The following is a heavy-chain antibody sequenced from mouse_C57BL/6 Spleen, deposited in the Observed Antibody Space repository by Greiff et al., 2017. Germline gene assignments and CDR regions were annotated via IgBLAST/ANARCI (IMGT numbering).Heavy chain of an antibody. CDR2: IRNKANNHAT. Sequence: EVKVEESGGGLVQPGGSMKLSCAASGFTFSDAWMDWVRQSPEKGLEWVAEIRNKANNHATYYAESVKGRFTISRDDSKSSVYLQMNSLRAEDTGIYYCTSPHYYGSSSYAMDYWGQGTSGTVSS. CDR1: GFTFSDAW. J-gene: IGHJ4*01. V-gene: IGHV6-6*01. D-gene: IGHD1-1*01. CDR3: TSPHYYGSSSYAMDY.